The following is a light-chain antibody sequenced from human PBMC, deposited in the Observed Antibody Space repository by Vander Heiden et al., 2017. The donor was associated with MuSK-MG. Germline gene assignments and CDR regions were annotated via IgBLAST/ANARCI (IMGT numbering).Light chain of an antibody. J-gene: IGKJ4*01. V-gene: IGKV4-1*01. CDR2: WAS. CDR3: QQDHRNFPIT. CDR1: QSVLYSSSNKNY. Sequence: DIVMTQSPDSLAVSLGERATINCKSSQSVLYSSSNKNYLAWYQQKPGQPPKLLIYWASTREAGVPDRFSGSGYGTDFTLTISSRQAEDVAVYYCQQDHRNFPITFGGGTKVEI.